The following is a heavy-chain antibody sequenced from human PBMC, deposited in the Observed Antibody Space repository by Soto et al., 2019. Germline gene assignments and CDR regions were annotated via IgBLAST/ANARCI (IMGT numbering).Heavy chain of an antibody. V-gene: IGHV4-39*01. D-gene: IGHD3-3*01. CDR3: ASSSTVLRFLEWLLSGRGGFDY. CDR2: IYYSGST. J-gene: IGHJ4*02. CDR1: GGSISTGDYY. Sequence: PSETLSLTCTVSGGSISTGDYYWGWIRQPPGKGLEWIGSIYYSGSTYYNPSLKSRVTISVDTSKNQFSLKLSSVTAADTAVYYCASSSTVLRFLEWLLSGRGGFDYWGQGTLVTVSS.